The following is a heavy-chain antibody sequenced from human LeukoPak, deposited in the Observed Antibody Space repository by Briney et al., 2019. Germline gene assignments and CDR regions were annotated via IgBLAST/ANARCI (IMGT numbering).Heavy chain of an antibody. CDR3: ARRIAAAAAPYYFDY. CDR1: GFTFSSFG. J-gene: IGHJ4*02. D-gene: IGHD6-13*01. V-gene: IGHV3-30*03. Sequence: GGSLRLSCAASGFTFSSFGMHWVRQAPGKGLEWVAVISYDGSNPYYADSVKGRFTISRDNAKNTLYLQMNSLRAEDTAVYYCARRIAAAAAPYYFDYWGQGTLVTVSS. CDR2: ISYDGSNP.